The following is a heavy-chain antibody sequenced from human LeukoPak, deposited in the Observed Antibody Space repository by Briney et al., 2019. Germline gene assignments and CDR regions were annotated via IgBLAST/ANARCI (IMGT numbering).Heavy chain of an antibody. V-gene: IGHV3-30*02. CDR3: AKGEGYMDV. Sequence: GGSLRLSCAASGFTFSSYGMHWVRQAPGKGLEWVAFIGYNGRKTYYTESVKGRCIISRDNSKNTLYLQMNSLRAEDTAVYYCAKGEGYMDVWGKGTTVTVSS. J-gene: IGHJ6*03. CDR2: IGYNGRKT. CDR1: GFTFSSYG.